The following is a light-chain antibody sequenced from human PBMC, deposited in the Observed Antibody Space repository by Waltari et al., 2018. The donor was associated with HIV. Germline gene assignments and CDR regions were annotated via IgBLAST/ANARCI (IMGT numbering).Light chain of an antibody. CDR3: AAWDDNLNGVV. J-gene: IGLJ2*01. CDR1: SSEFGSKS. V-gene: IGLV1-44*01. Sequence: QSVLTQPPSASGTPGQRVTISCSGSSSEFGSKSVNWYQQLPGTAPKLLMFANNQRPSGVPDRFSGSKSGTSASLAISGLQSEDEADYYCAAWDDNLNGVVFGGGTTVSVL. CDR2: ANN.